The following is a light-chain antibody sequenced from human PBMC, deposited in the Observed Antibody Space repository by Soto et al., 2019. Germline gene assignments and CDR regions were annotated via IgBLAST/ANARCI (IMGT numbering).Light chain of an antibody. V-gene: IGKV1-5*03. Sequence: DIQMTQSPSTLSASVGDRVTVTCRASQNVSNWLAWYQQKPGKAPKFLIYMASNLENEVPSRFSGSGSGTEFTLSISSLQPADLATYYCQQYNSYPYTFGQGTKLEIK. CDR3: QQYNSYPYT. J-gene: IGKJ2*01. CDR1: QNVSNW. CDR2: MAS.